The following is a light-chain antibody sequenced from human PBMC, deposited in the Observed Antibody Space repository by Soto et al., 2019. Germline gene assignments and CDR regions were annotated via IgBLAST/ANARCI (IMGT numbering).Light chain of an antibody. J-gene: IGKJ5*01. V-gene: IGKV3-15*01. CDR1: QSISDT. CDR2: GAT. CDR3: QQYGSSPLT. Sequence: IVMTQSPATLSVSPWGRVTLSCRASQSISDTLAWYQQKPGQAPRLLIYGATRRAPGFPARFSGSGSGTDFTLTISRLESEDFAVYYCQQYGSSPLTFGQGTRLEIK.